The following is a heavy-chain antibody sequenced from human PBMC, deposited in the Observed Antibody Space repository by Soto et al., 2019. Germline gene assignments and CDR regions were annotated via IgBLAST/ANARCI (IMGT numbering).Heavy chain of an antibody. D-gene: IGHD3-3*01. J-gene: IGHJ4*02. Sequence: TGGSLRLSCAASGFTFDDYGMSWVRQAPGKGLEWVSGINWNGGSTGYADSVKGRFTISRDNAKNSLYLQMNSLRAEDTALYYCARTEYYDFWSGYNRALDDWGQGTLVTGSS. V-gene: IGHV3-20*04. CDR1: GFTFDDYG. CDR3: ARTEYYDFWSGYNRALDD. CDR2: INWNGGST.